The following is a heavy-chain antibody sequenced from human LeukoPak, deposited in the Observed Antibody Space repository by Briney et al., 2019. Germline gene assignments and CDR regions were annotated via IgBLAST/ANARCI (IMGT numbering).Heavy chain of an antibody. V-gene: IGHV3-23*01. J-gene: IGHJ1*01. CDR1: GFTFSSYA. Sequence: GGSLRLSCVASGFTFSSYAMTWVRQAPGKGLEWVSVITGSGGSTYYADSVRGRFTISIDNSKNTLYLQMNSLRAEDTAVYYCAKHISDYGDLYDEWSEGTLAIVSS. CDR3: AKHISDYGDLYDE. CDR2: ITGSGGST. D-gene: IGHD4-17*01.